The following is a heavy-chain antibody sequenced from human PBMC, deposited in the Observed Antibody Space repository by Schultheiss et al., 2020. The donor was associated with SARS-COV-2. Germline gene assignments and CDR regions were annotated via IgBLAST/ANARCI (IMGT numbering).Heavy chain of an antibody. V-gene: IGHV1-18*04. J-gene: IGHJ4*02. CDR3: ARDGGYGDPGEDY. Sequence: ASVKVSCKASGYTFTGYYMHWVRQAPGQGLEWMGWISAYNGNTNYAQKLQGRVTMTTDTSTSTAYMELSSLRSDDTAVYYCARDGGYGDPGEDYWGQGTLVTVSS. CDR2: ISAYNGNT. CDR1: GYTFTGYY. D-gene: IGHD4-17*01.